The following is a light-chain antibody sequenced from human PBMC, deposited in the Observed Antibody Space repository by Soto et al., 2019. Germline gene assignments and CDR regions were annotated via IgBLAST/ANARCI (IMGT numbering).Light chain of an antibody. Sequence: QSALTQPASVSGSPGQSIAISCTGSSSDVGGYKYVSWYQQHPGKAPKLMIYDVSNRPSGVSDRFSGSKSGNTASLTISGLQSEDEAGYYCSSYTSSNSYVFGTGTKVTVL. V-gene: IGLV2-14*03. CDR1: SSDVGGYKY. CDR2: DVS. J-gene: IGLJ1*01. CDR3: SSYTSSNSYV.